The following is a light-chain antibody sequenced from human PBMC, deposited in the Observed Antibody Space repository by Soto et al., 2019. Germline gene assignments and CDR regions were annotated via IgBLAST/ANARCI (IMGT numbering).Light chain of an antibody. Sequence: DIQMTQSPSTLSASVGDSVTITCRASQNIRNWLAWYQQKPGKAPNPLIYDASTLESGVPSRFSGSGFGTEFTLTISSLQPDDFATYYCQQYNSYSTFGQGTKVDIK. V-gene: IGKV1-5*01. CDR2: DAS. J-gene: IGKJ1*01. CDR1: QNIRNW. CDR3: QQYNSYST.